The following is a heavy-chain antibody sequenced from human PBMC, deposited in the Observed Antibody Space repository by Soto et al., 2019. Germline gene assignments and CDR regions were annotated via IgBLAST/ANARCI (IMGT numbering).Heavy chain of an antibody. D-gene: IGHD4-17*01. V-gene: IGHV4-34*01. CDR2: INHSGST. CDR3: ARDYGPPYYFDY. Sequence: QVQLQQWGAGLLKPSETLSLTCAVYGGSFSGYYWSWIRQPPGKGLEWIGEINHSGSTNYNPSLTSRVTISVDTSKNQFSLKLSSVTAADTAVYYCARDYGPPYYFDYWGQGTLVTVSS. CDR1: GGSFSGYY. J-gene: IGHJ4*02.